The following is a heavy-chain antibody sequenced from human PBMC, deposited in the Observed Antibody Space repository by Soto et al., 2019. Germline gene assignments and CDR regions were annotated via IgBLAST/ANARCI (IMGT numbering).Heavy chain of an antibody. J-gene: IGHJ4*02. CDR2: IYYSGST. CDR1: GGSISSYY. Sequence: SETLSLTCTVSGGSISSYYWSWIRQPPGKGLEWIGYIYYSGSTNYNPSLKSRVTISVDTSKNQFSLKLSSVTAADTAVYYCARSAENVWGSYRYTFDYWGQGTLVTVSS. D-gene: IGHD3-16*02. CDR3: ARSAENVWGSYRYTFDY. V-gene: IGHV4-59*01.